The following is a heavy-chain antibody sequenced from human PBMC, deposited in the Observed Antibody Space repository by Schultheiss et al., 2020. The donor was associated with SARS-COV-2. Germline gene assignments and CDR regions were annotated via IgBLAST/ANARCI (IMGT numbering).Heavy chain of an antibody. J-gene: IGHJ4*02. CDR2: SSTSGDYT. Sequence: GGSLRLSCAASGFTLSDYYMSWIRQAPGKGLEWVSYSSTSGDYTNHADSVKGRFTVSRDNPKNTLYLQMNSLRAEDTAVYYCARDSYYYGSGNESLGYWGQGTLVTVSS. D-gene: IGHD3-10*01. CDR1: GFTLSDYY. CDR3: ARDSYYYGSGNESLGY. V-gene: IGHV3-11*06.